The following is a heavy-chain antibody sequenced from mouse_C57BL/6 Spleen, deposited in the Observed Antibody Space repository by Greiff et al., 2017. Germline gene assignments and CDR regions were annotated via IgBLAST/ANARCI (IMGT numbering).Heavy chain of an antibody. CDR3: ARSRVGKYYDYDEGYYAMDY. D-gene: IGHD2-4*01. J-gene: IGHJ4*01. CDR2: ILPGSGST. CDR1: GYTFTGYW. V-gene: IGHV1-9*01. Sequence: QVQLKQSGAELMKPGASVKLSCKATGYTFTGYWIEWVKQRPGHGLEWIGEILPGSGSTNYNEKFKGKATFTADTSSNTAYMQLSSLTTEDSAIYYCARSRVGKYYDYDEGYYAMDYWGQGTSVTVSS.